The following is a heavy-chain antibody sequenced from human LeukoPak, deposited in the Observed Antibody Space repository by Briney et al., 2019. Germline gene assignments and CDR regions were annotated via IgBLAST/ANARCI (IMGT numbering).Heavy chain of an antibody. V-gene: IGHV1-46*01. J-gene: IGHJ3*02. Sequence: GASVKVSCKASGYTFTSYYMHWVRQASGQGLEWMGIINPSGGSTSYAQKFQGRVTMTRDTSTSTVYMELSSLRSEDTAVYYCAIISSYDAFDIWDQGTMVTVSS. CDR1: GYTFTSYY. D-gene: IGHD2-2*01. CDR2: INPSGGST. CDR3: AIISSYDAFDI.